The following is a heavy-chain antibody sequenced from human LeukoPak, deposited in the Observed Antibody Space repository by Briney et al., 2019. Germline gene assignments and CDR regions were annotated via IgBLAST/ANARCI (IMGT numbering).Heavy chain of an antibody. Sequence: GGSLRLSCAASGFSFNTYTMNWVRRAPGKGLEWLANIKEDGSKKYYVDSVKGRFTISRDNAKNSLYLQMDSLRAEDTAVYYCARDPGRQYSSIADVWGQGTTVTVSS. CDR1: GFSFNTYT. CDR3: ARDPGRQYSSIADV. D-gene: IGHD6-19*01. J-gene: IGHJ6*02. CDR2: IKEDGSKK. V-gene: IGHV3-7*03.